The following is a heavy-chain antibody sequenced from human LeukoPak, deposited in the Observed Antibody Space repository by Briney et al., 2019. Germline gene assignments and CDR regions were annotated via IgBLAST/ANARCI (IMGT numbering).Heavy chain of an antibody. Sequence: GGSLRLSCATSGFTFSNYWMSWVRRAPGKGLEWVTNIKQDGSDKYYVDSVKGRFTISRDNAKNSLYLQMNTLRAEDTAVYYCARGEGLGTTNGGYYFAYWGQGSLVIVSS. J-gene: IGHJ4*02. CDR3: ARGEGLGTTNGGYYFAY. V-gene: IGHV3-7*01. CDR1: GFTFSNYW. CDR2: IKQDGSDK. D-gene: IGHD1-26*01.